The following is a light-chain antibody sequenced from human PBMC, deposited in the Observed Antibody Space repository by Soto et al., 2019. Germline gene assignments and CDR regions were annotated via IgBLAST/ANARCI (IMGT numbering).Light chain of an antibody. J-gene: IGKJ1*01. CDR3: QQYYSFPWT. V-gene: IGKV1-NL1*01. Sequence: DLQMTQFPSSLSASVGDRVTITCRASQDIRTFLAWYQQRPGKAPELLIYAASTLQSGVPSRFSGSGSGTDFTLTISCLQSEDFATYYCQQYYSFPWTFGQGTKVEIK. CDR1: QDIRTF. CDR2: AAS.